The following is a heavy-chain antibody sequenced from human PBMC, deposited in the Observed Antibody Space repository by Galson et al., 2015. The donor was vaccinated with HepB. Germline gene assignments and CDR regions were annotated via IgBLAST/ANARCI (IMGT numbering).Heavy chain of an antibody. J-gene: IGHJ4*02. CDR1: GGTFSSYA. V-gene: IGHV1-69*13. CDR3: VMEYYGSGSYRFDY. Sequence: SVKVSCKASGGTFSSYAISWVRQVPGQGLEWMGGIIPIFGTANYAQTFQGRVTITADESTSTAYMELSSLRSEDTAVYYCVMEYYGSGSYRFDYWGQGTLVTVSS. D-gene: IGHD3-10*01. CDR2: IIPIFGTA.